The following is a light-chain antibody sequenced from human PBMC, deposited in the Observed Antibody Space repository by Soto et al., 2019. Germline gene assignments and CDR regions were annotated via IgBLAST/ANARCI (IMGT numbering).Light chain of an antibody. CDR2: GAS. J-gene: IGKJ1*01. Sequence: DIQITQSPSSLSASVGDRVTITCRASERTYSYLNWYQQKPGKAPKLLISGASSLQSGVPSRFSGSASGTEFTLTISSLQPDDIATYYCQQCHRYLTFGQGTKVDIK. CDR1: ERTYSY. V-gene: IGKV1-5*01. CDR3: QQCHRYLT.